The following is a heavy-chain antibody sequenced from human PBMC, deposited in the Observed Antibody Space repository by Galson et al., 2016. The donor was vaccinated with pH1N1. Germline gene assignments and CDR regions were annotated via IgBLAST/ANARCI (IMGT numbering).Heavy chain of an antibody. D-gene: IGHD3-3*01. CDR1: GGSITNDDYS. CDR3: ARRYTSFSALDDWFFDL. Sequence: TLSLTCAVSGGSITNDDYSWSWIRQPPGDGLEWIGYIYDNGSAYYSPSLKRRVSISLDKSKNQFSLKLTSVTAADTALYYCARRYTSFSALDDWFFDLWGRGTLVTVSS. V-gene: IGHV4-30-2*01. CDR2: IYDNGSA. J-gene: IGHJ2*01.